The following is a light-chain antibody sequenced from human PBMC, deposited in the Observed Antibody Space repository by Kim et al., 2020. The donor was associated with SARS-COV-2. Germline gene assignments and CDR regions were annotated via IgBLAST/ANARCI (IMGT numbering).Light chain of an antibody. J-gene: IGKJ1*01. CDR1: QTISSY. CDR2: DAS. CDR3: QQTDSIPRT. V-gene: IGKV1-39*01. Sequence: ASVGDRVTITCRASQTISSYLSWYQQKPGQAPKLLIYDASSLHSGVPSRFSGSGSGTDFTLTISSLQPEDFATYYCQQTDSIPRTFGQGTKVDIK.